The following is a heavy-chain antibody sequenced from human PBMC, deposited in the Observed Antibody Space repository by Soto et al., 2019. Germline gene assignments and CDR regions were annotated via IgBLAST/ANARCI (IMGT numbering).Heavy chain of an antibody. CDR1: GYNFNSYT. CDR2: ISAYNGNT. J-gene: IGHJ5*02. V-gene: IGHV1-18*01. D-gene: IGHD1-26*01. Sequence: QVQLVQSGAEVKKPGASVKVSCKASGYNFNSYTIIWVRQAPGQGLEWMGRISAYNGNTTYAQKLQGRVTRTTDTSTSTAYMEPRSLRSDDPAVYHCARVVGALGPWFDPWGQGTLVTVSS. CDR3: ARVVGALGPWFDP.